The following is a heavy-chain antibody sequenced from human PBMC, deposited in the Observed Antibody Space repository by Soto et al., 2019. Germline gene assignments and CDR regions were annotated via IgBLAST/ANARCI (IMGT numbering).Heavy chain of an antibody. D-gene: IGHD2-15*01. CDR1: GFTFSNYA. Sequence: EVQLVESGGALVQPGGSLRLSCSVSGFTFSNYAMHWVRQAPGKGLEYVSGITSDGDSTWHADSVKDRFTISRDNSKNTLFLQMSSLRVEGTAIYFCVKGNQLLRYYFEFGGPGTLVTVSS. CDR2: ITSDGDST. V-gene: IGHV3-64D*06. J-gene: IGHJ4*01. CDR3: VKGNQLLRYYFEF.